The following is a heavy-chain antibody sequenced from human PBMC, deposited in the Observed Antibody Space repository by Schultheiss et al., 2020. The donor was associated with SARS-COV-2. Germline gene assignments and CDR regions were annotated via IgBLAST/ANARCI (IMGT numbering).Heavy chain of an antibody. D-gene: IGHD2-15*01. J-gene: IGHJ2*01. CDR1: GFTFDDYA. CDR2: IWYHGSNK. CDR3: ARVYCSGGSCYFTHWYFDL. V-gene: IGHV3-33*08. Sequence: GESLKISCAASGFTFDDYAMHWVRQAPGKGLEWVAVIWYHGSNKYYADSVKGRFTISRDNAKNSLYLQMNSLRAEDTAVYYCARVYCSGGSCYFTHWYFDLWGRGTLVTVSS.